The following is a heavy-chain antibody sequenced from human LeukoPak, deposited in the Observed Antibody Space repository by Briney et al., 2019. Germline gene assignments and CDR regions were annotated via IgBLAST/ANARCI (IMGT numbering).Heavy chain of an antibody. Sequence: SETLSLTCSVSVGSINTYYWTCIRLSPRKGLDWIGYIYYSGTTHYNTSLKSRVSISVDTSRNQFSLMLSSVTAADTAIYYCARGTVQMGMGERFFDFWGQGTLVTVSS. CDR1: VGSINTYY. D-gene: IGHD3-16*01. CDR3: ARGTVQMGMGERFFDF. CDR2: IYYSGTT. J-gene: IGHJ4*02. V-gene: IGHV4-59*01.